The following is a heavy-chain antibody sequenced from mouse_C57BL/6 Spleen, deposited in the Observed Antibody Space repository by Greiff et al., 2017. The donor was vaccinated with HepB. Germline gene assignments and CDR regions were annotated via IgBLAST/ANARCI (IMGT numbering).Heavy chain of an antibody. J-gene: IGHJ1*03. CDR3: ARVHYYGSSPNWYFDV. V-gene: IGHV1-50*01. D-gene: IGHD1-1*01. CDR2: IDPSDSYT. Sequence: VQLQQPGAELVKPGASVKLSCKASGYTFTSYWMQWVKQRPGQGLEWIGEIDPSDSYTNYNQKVKGKATLTVDTSSSTAYMQRSSLTSEDSAVYYCARVHYYGSSPNWYFDVWGTGTTVTVSS. CDR1: GYTFTSYW.